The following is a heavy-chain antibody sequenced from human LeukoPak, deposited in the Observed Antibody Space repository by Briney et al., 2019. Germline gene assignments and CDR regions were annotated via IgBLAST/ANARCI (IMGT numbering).Heavy chain of an antibody. CDR1: VLSFHDYA. D-gene: IGHD3-22*01. J-gene: IGHJ4*02. Sequence: PGFSVTLSYPASVLSFHDYAIHWLQQAPPKGRDGVSGSSWYSGSIGYADSVKGRFTISRDNAKNSLYLQMNSLRAEDTALYYCAKDTAGAYDSSGYGFDYWGQGTLVTVSS. CDR3: AKDTAGAYDSSGYGFDY. V-gene: IGHV3-9*01. CDR2: SSWYSGSI.